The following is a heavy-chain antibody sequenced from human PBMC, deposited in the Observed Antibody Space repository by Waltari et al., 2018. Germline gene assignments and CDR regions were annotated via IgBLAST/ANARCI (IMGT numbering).Heavy chain of an antibody. V-gene: IGHV3-48*04. D-gene: IGHD6-13*01. Sequence: EVQLVESGGGLVQPGGSLRLSCAASGFTFSSYGMNWVRQAPGKGLEWVSYISSSSSTIYYADSVKGRFTISRDNAKNSLYLQMNSLRAEDTAVYYCARGSSSWYEYFDLWGRGTLVTVSS. CDR3: ARGSSSWYEYFDL. CDR2: ISSSSSTI. J-gene: IGHJ2*01. CDR1: GFTFSSYG.